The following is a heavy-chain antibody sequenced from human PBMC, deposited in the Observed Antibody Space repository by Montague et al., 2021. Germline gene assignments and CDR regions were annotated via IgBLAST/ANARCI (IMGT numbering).Heavy chain of an antibody. V-gene: IGHV4-59*01. Sequence: SETLSLTCSVSGDSINCYYWSWIRQPPGKGLEWIGYVYYSGTTNYNPSLKSRVTISVDTSRNQFFLNVNSVTAADTAVYYCAREGTDWDYWGQGTLVTVSS. CDR2: VYYSGTT. CDR1: GDSINCYY. CDR3: AREGTDWDY. D-gene: IGHD2-21*01. J-gene: IGHJ4*02.